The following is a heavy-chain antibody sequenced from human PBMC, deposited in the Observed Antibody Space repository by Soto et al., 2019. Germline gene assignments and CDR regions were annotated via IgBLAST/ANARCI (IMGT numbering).Heavy chain of an antibody. J-gene: IGHJ4*02. CDR2: ISSSSSYI. V-gene: IGHV3-21*01. Sequence: GGSLRLSCAASGFTFSSYSMNWVRQAPGKGLEWVSSISSSSSYIYYADSVKGRFTISRDNAKNSLYPQMNSLRAEDTAVYYCARDDLYGYFDYWGQGTLVTVSS. CDR1: GFTFSSYS. D-gene: IGHD3-10*01. CDR3: ARDDLYGYFDY.